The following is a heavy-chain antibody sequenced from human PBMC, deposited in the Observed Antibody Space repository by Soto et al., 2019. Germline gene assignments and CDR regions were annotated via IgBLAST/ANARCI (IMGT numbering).Heavy chain of an antibody. V-gene: IGHV3-74*01. D-gene: IGHD3-3*01. J-gene: IGHJ6*04. CDR1: GFTFSSSW. CDR3: ARDTNEFWSGYQPLHV. Sequence: PGGSLRLSCAASGFTFSSSWMHWVRQAPGKGLVWVSHIKSDGSITSYADSVKGRFTISRDNAKNTLYLQMSSLRAEDTAVYYCARDTNEFWSGYQPLHVWGKGTTVTVFS. CDR2: IKSDGSIT.